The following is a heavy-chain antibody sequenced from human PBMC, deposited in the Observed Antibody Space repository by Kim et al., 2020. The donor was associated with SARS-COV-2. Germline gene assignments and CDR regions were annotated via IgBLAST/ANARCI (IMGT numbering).Heavy chain of an antibody. D-gene: IGHD6-19*01. CDR1: GYGFTTYW. J-gene: IGHJ6*02. V-gene: IGHV5-51*01. Sequence: GESLKISCKGSGYGFTTYWIGWVRQMPGKGLEWMGIIYPGDSDTRYSPSFQGQVTISADKSISTAYLQWSSLKASDTAMYYCARWGSRCSSGWYKYGMDVWGQGTTVTVSS. CDR3: ARWGSRCSSGWYKYGMDV. CDR2: IYPGDSDT.